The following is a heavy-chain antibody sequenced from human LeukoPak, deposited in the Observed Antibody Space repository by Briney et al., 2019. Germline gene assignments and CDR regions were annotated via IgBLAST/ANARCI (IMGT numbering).Heavy chain of an antibody. CDR2: IIPIFGTA. J-gene: IGHJ4*02. Sequence: VASVKVSCKASGGTFSSYAISWVRQAPGQGLEWMGGIIPIFGTANHAQKFQGRVTITTDESTSTACMELSSLRSEDTAVYYCARDNSGSYSFDYWGQGTLVTVSS. CDR3: ARDNSGSYSFDY. CDR1: GGTFSSYA. D-gene: IGHD1-26*01. V-gene: IGHV1-69*05.